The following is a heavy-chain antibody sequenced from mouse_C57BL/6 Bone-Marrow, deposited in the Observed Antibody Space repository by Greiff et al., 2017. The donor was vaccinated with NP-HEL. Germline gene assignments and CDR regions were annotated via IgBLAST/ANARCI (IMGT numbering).Heavy chain of an antibody. CDR3: TRGAITTVVENYAMDY. D-gene: IGHD1-1*01. CDR2: ISSGGDYI. CDR1: GFTFSSYA. V-gene: IGHV5-9-1*02. Sequence: EVKLVESGEGLVKPGGSLKLSCAASGFTFSSYAMSWVRQTPEKRLEWVAYISSGGDYIYYADTVKGRFTISRDNARNTLYLQMSSLKSEDTAMYYCTRGAITTVVENYAMDYWGQGTSVTVSS. J-gene: IGHJ4*01.